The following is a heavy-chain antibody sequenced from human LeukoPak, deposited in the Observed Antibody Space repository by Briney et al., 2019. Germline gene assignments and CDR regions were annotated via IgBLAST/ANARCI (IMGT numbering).Heavy chain of an antibody. Sequence: GGSLRLSCAISGFTFSACELTWVRQAPGKGLEWVSYISRSGSTRYYADSVKGRFTISRDNAKNTLSLQMNSLRAEDTAVYYCASSFPGIAAAGTGFDHWGQGSLVTVSS. CDR2: ISRSGSTR. CDR3: ASSFPGIAAAGTGFDH. D-gene: IGHD6-13*01. J-gene: IGHJ4*02. CDR1: GFTFSACE. V-gene: IGHV3-48*03.